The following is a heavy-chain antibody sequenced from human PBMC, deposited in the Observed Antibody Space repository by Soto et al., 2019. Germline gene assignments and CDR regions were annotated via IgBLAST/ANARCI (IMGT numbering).Heavy chain of an antibody. Sequence: GGSLRLSCAASGFTFSSYAMHWVRQAPGKGLEWVAVISYDGSNKYYADSVKGRFTISRDNSKNTLYLQMNSLRAEDTAVYYCARELMITFGGVTGIDPWGQGTLVTVSS. D-gene: IGHD3-16*01. CDR1: GFTFSSYA. V-gene: IGHV3-30-3*01. CDR2: ISYDGSNK. J-gene: IGHJ5*02. CDR3: ARELMITFGGVTGIDP.